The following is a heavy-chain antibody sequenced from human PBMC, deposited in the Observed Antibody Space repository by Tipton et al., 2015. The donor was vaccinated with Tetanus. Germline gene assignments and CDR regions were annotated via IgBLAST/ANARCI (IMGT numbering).Heavy chain of an antibody. D-gene: IGHD5-12*01. CDR2: INHSGST. J-gene: IGHJ4*02. Sequence: TLSLTCAVYGGSFSGYYWSWIRQPPGKGLEWIGEINHSGSTNYNPSLKSRVTISVDTSKNQFSLKLSSVTAADTAVYYCASDYSGVPYFDYWGQGTLVTVSS. V-gene: IGHV4-34*09. CDR3: ASDYSGVPYFDY. CDR1: GGSFSGYY.